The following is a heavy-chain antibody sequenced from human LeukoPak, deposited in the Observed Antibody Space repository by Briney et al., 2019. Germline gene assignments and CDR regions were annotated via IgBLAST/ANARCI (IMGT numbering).Heavy chain of an antibody. CDR2: ITISRDST. CDR3: ARRAGAYSHPYDY. J-gene: IGHJ4*02. CDR1: GFTFGTSA. Sequence: GGSLRLSCAASGFTFGTSAMSWVRQAPGKGLEWVSSITISRDSTYYADSVKGRFTISSDNSKNTLYLQMNSLRAEDTAVYHCARRAGAYSHPYDYWGQGTLVTVSS. D-gene: IGHD4/OR15-4a*01. V-gene: IGHV3-23*01.